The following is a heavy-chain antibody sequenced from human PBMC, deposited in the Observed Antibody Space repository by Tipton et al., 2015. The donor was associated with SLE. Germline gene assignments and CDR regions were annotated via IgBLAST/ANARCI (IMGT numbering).Heavy chain of an antibody. Sequence: GSLRLSCAASGFTFSIYGMHLVRQAPGKVLEWVAFIRYDGSNKYYADSVKGRFTISRDNSKNTLYLQMNSLRAEDTAVYYCAKDRGTMVRGVVDYWGQGTLVTVSS. CDR2: IRYDGSNK. CDR1: GFTFSIYG. V-gene: IGHV3-30*02. J-gene: IGHJ4*02. CDR3: AKDRGTMVRGVVDY. D-gene: IGHD3-10*01.